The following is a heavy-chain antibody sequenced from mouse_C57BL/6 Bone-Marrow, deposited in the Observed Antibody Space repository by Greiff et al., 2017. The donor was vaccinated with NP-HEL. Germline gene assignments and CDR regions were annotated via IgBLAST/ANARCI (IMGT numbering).Heavy chain of an antibody. CDR1: GFTFSSYG. CDR3: ARRPLTVYWYFDV. J-gene: IGHJ1*03. V-gene: IGHV5-6*02. Sequence: EVKLVESGGDLVKPGGSLKLSCAASGFTFSSYGMSWVRQTPDKRLEWVATISSGGSYTYYPDSVKGRFTISRDNAKNTLYLQMSSLKSEDTAMYSCARRPLTVYWYFDVWGTGTTVTVSS. CDR2: ISSGGSYT.